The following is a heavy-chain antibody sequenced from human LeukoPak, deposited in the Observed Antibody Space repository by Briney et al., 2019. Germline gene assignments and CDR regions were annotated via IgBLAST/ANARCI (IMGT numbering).Heavy chain of an antibody. CDR1: GFTFSSYT. Sequence: GGSLRLSCAASGFTFSSYTMNWVRQAPRKGLEWVSSIMSGNYIYYADSVKGRFTISRDDAKNSLYLQMNSLRAEDTAVYYCARGNSGLDYWGQGTLVTVSS. D-gene: IGHD1-26*01. CDR3: ARGNSGLDY. V-gene: IGHV3-21*01. J-gene: IGHJ4*02. CDR2: IMSGNYI.